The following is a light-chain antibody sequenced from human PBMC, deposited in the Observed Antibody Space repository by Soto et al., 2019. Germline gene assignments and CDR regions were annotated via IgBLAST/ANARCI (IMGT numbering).Light chain of an antibody. CDR2: KAS. CDR1: ESISTW. J-gene: IGKJ1*01. CDR3: QHYGTSSWT. V-gene: IGKV1-5*03. Sequence: DIQMTHSPSTLPASVGDRVTITCRASESISTWLAWYQQKPGKAPNLLIYKASSLESGVPSRFSGSGSGTEFTLTITRLAPEDFALYYCQHYGTSSWTFGQGTKVDIK.